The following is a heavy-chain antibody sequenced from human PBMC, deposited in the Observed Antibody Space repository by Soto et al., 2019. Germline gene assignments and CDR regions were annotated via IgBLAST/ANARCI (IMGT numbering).Heavy chain of an antibody. CDR1: GDTFTDYY. CDR3: AGVGHVVVVTATLDY. V-gene: IGHV1-46*01. D-gene: IGHD2-21*02. CDR2: VNPSGGHT. Sequence: QVQLVQSGAEVKKPGASVKVSCKASGDTFTDYYIHWVRQAPGQGLEWMGTVNPSGGHTTYAQHFSGTITITMDTTTSRLNMGVTSLKSEDTAVYYFAGVGHVVVVTATLDYWGQGTLVTVSS. J-gene: IGHJ4*02.